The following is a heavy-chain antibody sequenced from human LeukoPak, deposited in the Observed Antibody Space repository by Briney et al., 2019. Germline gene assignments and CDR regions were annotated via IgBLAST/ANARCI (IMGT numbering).Heavy chain of an antibody. V-gene: IGHV3-30*03. J-gene: IGHJ4*02. CDR2: ISYDGSNK. CDR1: GFTFSSYG. D-gene: IGHD3-16*02. CDR3: TTGVIFRLDVY. Sequence: GGSLRLSCAASGFTFSSYGMHWVRQAPGKGLEWVAVISYDGSNKYYADSVKGRFTISRDNSKNTLYLQMNSLKTEDTAVYYCTTGVIFRLDVYWGQGTLVTVSS.